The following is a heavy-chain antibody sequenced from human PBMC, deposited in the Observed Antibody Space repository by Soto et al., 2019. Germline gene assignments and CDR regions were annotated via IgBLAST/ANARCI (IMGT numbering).Heavy chain of an antibody. J-gene: IGHJ4*02. CDR1: GFTFDDYA. D-gene: IGHD2-15*01. CDR3: AKDKRCSGGSCYRTDS. CDR2: ISWNSGSI. Sequence: GGSLRLSCAASGFTFDDYAMHWVRQAPGKGLEWVSGISWNSGSIGYADSVKGRFTISRDNAKNSLYLQMNSLRAEDTALYYCAKDKRCSGGSCYRTDSWGQGTLVTV. V-gene: IGHV3-9*01.